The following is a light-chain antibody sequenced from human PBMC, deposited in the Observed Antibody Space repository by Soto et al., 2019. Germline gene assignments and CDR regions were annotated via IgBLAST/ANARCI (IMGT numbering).Light chain of an antibody. J-gene: IGKJ4*01. CDR2: RAS. V-gene: IGKV1-16*01. CDR1: QAISDY. CDR3: QQFHSWPRT. Sequence: DIQMTQSPSSLSASVGDRVSITCRASQAISDYLAWFQQKPGKAPKSLIYRASTLQGGVPSRFRGSGSGTYCTLTINSLQPEDCATYYCQQFHSWPRTFGGGTRVEIK.